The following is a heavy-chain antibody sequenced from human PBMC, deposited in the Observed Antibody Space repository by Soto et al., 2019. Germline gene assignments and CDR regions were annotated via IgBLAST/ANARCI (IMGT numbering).Heavy chain of an antibody. J-gene: IGHJ4*02. V-gene: IGHV4-59*08. CDR1: GGSISSYY. D-gene: IGHD5-12*01. CDR3: ARLDPKYSGYGITYYFDY. Sequence: SETLSLTCTVSGGSISSYYWSWIRQPPGKGLEWIGYIYYSGSTNYNPSLKSRVTISVDTSKNQFSLKLSSVTAADTAVYYCARLDPKYSGYGITYYFDYWGQGTLVTVPQ. CDR2: IYYSGST.